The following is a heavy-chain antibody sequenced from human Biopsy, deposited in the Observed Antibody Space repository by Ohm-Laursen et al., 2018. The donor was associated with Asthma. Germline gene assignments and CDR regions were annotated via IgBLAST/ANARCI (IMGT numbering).Heavy chain of an antibody. CDR1: GGTFSTYV. V-gene: IGHV1-69*13. CDR2: INSVFGTT. Sequence: AASVKVSCKFLGGTFSTYVIGWVRQAPGQGLEWMGGINSVFGTTTYPQKFQDRVTITADDSTSTVYMELSSLRSEDTAVYYCARKAGSCISRTCYSLDFWGQGTLVTVSS. CDR3: ARKAGSCISRTCYSLDF. D-gene: IGHD2-2*01. J-gene: IGHJ4*02.